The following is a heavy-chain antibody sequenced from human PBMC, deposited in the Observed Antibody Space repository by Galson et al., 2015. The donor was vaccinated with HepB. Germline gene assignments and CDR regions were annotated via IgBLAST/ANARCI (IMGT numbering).Heavy chain of an antibody. J-gene: IGHJ5*02. D-gene: IGHD3-10*01. Sequence: QSGAEVTKPGASLRISCKGSGYSFTSYWISWVRQMPGKGLEWMGRIDPSDSYTNYSPSFQGHVTISADKSISTAYLQWRSLKASDTAMYYCARSVRITMVRGDWFDPWGQGTLVTVSS. CDR1: GYSFTSYW. CDR2: IDPSDSYT. CDR3: ARSVRITMVRGDWFDP. V-gene: IGHV5-10-1*01.